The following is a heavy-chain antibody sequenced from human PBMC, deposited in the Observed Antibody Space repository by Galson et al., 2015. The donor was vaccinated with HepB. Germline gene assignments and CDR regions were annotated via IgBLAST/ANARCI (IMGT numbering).Heavy chain of an antibody. CDR3: ARPEVTMGHGAYDPFDI. V-gene: IGHV5-51*01. J-gene: IGHJ3*02. CDR1: GYIFSNCW. CDR2: IYPGDSDT. Sequence: QSGAEVKKPGESLKISCKGSGYIFSNCWIGWVRQMPGKGLEWMGIIYPGDSDTRYSPAFQGQVTISADKSISTAFLQWDSLRASDTAIYYCARPEVTMGHGAYDPFDIWGQGTMVTVSS. D-gene: IGHD5-18*01.